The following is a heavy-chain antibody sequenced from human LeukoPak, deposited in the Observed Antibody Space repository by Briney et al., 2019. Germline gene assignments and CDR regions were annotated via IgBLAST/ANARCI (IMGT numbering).Heavy chain of an antibody. D-gene: IGHD2-2*01. J-gene: IGHJ5*01. CDR2: ISGSGGST. CDR1: GFTFSSYA. CDR3: AKDQIYCSSTSCYGWFDS. Sequence: GGSLRLSCAASGFTFSSYAMSWVRQAPGKGLEWVSGISGSGGSTYYADSVKGRFTISRDNSKNTLYLQMNSLRVEDTAVYYCAKDQIYCSSTSCYGWFDSWGQGTLVTVSS. V-gene: IGHV3-23*01.